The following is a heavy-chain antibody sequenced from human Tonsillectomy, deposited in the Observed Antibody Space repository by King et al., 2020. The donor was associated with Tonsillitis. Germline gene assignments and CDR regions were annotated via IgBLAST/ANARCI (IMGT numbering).Heavy chain of an antibody. D-gene: IGHD2-2*01. CDR2: IRSQGNNYAT. J-gene: IGHJ1*01. CDR3: TRLDDIVVVPVAK. Sequence: VQLVESGGGLVQPGGSLKLSCAASGFTFRGSALHCVRQSSWKGLEWVGRIRSQGNNYATAYCASGKDRFTISRDGSRDTAYLQKNSLQTWDTAVYYCTRLDDIVVVPVAKWGQGTLVTVSS. CDR1: GFTFRGSA. V-gene: IGHV3-73*02.